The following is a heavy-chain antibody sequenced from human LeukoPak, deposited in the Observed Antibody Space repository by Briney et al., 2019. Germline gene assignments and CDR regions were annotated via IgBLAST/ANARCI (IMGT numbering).Heavy chain of an antibody. CDR3: ARDKRRGSSKYYFDY. V-gene: IGHV4-59*01. CDR1: GGSISSYY. Sequence: PSETLSLTCTVSGGSISSYYWSWIRQPPGKGLEWIGYIYYSGSTNYNPSLKSRVTISVDTSKNQFSLKLSSVTAADTAVYYCARDKRRGSSKYYFDYWGQGTLVTVSS. CDR2: IYYSGST. D-gene: IGHD1-26*01. J-gene: IGHJ4*02.